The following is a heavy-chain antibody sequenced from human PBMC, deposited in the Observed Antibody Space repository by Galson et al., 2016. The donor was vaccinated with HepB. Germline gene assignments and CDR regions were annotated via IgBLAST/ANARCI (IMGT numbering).Heavy chain of an antibody. CDR2: IIPLLGVT. V-gene: IGHV1-69*10. CDR3: ARGVVVVPAAAYLDY. CDR1: GVTFSTYA. D-gene: IGHD2-2*01. Sequence: SVKVSCKASGVTFSTYAITWVRQAPGRGLEWMGGIIPLLGVTNYAQNFQGRVTIVADKSTSTAYMELSSLRSEDTAVYYCARGVVVVPAAAYLDYWGLGTLVTVSS. J-gene: IGHJ4*02.